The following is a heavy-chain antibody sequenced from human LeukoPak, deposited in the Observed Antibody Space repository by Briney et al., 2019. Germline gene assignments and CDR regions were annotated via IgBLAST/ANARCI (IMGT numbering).Heavy chain of an antibody. CDR1: GFTFSNAW. CDR3: TTVSPGYYYYYGMDV. CDR2: IKSKTDGGTT. Sequence: GGSLRLSCAASGFTFSNAWMSWVRQAPGKALEWVGRIKSKTDGGTTDYAAPVKGRFTISRDDSKNTLYLQMNSLKTEDTAVYYCTTVSPGYYYYYGMDVWGQGTTVTVSS. J-gene: IGHJ6*02. V-gene: IGHV3-15*01.